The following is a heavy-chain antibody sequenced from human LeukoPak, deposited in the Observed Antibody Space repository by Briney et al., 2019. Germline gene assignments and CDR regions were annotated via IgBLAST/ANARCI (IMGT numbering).Heavy chain of an antibody. V-gene: IGHV4-4*07. CDR2: ISRSGAT. CDR1: GASTNPYC. CDR3: ARDQGDYGDHRYCDH. Sequence: SETLSLTCAVSGASTNPYCWNWIRQPAGKGLEWIGRISRSGATNYNPSLKSRVTMSVDASKKQLQFSLRLSSVTAADTAVYYCARDQGDYGDHRYCDHWGQGTLVTVSS. D-gene: IGHD4-17*01. J-gene: IGHJ4*02.